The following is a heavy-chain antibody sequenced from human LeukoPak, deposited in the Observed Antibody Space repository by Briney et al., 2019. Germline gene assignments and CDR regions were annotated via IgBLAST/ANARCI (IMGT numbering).Heavy chain of an antibody. Sequence: SETLSLTCAVYGVSFSGYYWSWIRQPPGKGLEWIGEINHSGSTNYNPSLKSRVTISVDTSKNQFSLKLSSVTAADTAVYYCARSGVAVAGPAYKYWGQGTLVTVSS. CDR3: ARSGVAVAGPAYKY. D-gene: IGHD6-19*01. J-gene: IGHJ4*02. CDR1: GVSFSGYY. CDR2: INHSGST. V-gene: IGHV4-34*01.